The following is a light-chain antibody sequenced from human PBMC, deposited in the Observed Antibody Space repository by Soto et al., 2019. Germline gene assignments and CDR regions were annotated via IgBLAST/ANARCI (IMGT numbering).Light chain of an antibody. V-gene: IGLV2-14*03. Sequence: QSALPQPASVSGSPGQSITISCTGSNSDIGGYSYVSWYQQHPGKAPKLMIYDVSTRPSGVSYRFSGSKSGNTASLTISGLQAEDEADYYCTSYTSRSTLGVFGGGTKLTVL. CDR3: TSYTSRSTLGV. J-gene: IGLJ2*01. CDR1: NSDIGGYSY. CDR2: DVS.